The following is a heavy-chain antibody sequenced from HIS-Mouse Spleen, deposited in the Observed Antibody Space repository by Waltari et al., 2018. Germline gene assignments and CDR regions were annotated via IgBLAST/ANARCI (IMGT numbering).Heavy chain of an antibody. Sequence: STNYNPSLKSRVTISVDTSKNQFSLKLSSVTAADTAVYYCARHLAMVRGVIIPHDAFDIWGQGTMVTVSS. CDR3: ARHLAMVRGVIIPHDAFDI. CDR2: ST. D-gene: IGHD3-10*01. V-gene: IGHV4-59*08. J-gene: IGHJ3*02.